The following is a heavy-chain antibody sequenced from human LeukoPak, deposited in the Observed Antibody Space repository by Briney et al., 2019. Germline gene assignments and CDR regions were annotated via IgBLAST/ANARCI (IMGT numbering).Heavy chain of an antibody. CDR1: GFTFSGYA. J-gene: IGHJ4*02. CDR2: ISYSGAST. CDR3: AKKDSNGYYSPFDH. Sequence: GGSLRLSCAASGFTFSGYAMSWVRQAPGKGLEWVSAISYSGASTYYADSVKGRFTISRDNPKNTLYLQMNTLRAEDTAVYYCAKKDSNGYYSPFDHWGQGTLVTVSS. D-gene: IGHD3-22*01. V-gene: IGHV3-23*01.